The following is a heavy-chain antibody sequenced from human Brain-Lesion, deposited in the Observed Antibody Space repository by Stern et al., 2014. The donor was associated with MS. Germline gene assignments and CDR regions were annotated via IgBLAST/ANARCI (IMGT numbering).Heavy chain of an antibody. CDR3: ARDQRGITIFGVVTDYYYLGMDV. CDR2: VNPNTGGP. D-gene: IGHD3-3*01. CDR1: GYIFTGYY. J-gene: IGHJ6*02. Sequence: QMQLVQSGAEVKKPGASVKVSCKTSGYIFTGYYIHWVRQAPGQGLEWMARVNPNTGGPKYAQKFQGRVTMSRDTSISTAYVELSSLTSDDTAVYYCARDQRGITIFGVVTDYYYLGMDVWGQGTTVTVSS. V-gene: IGHV1-2*02.